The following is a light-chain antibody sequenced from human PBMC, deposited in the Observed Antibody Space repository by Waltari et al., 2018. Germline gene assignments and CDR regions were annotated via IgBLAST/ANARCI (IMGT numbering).Light chain of an antibody. CDR1: SSDIGAYNY. V-gene: IGLV2-14*01. CDR2: DVS. Sequence: QSVLTQPASVSGSPGQSITISCTGTSSDIGAYNYVSWYQQHPGKAPKLMIYDVSKWPSGVSNRFSGSKSGNTASLTISGLQADDEADYYCSSYTRSNTWVFGGGTELTVL. CDR3: SSYTRSNTWV. J-gene: IGLJ3*02.